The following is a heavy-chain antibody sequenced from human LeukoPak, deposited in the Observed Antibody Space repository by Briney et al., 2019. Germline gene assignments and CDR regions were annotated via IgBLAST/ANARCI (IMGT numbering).Heavy chain of an antibody. J-gene: IGHJ5*02. D-gene: IGHD5-12*01. CDR3: TTHSGNDLRS. CDR1: GLTFTSAW. V-gene: IGHV3-15*01. CDR2: IKSKSVGETT. Sequence: SGGSLRLSCAASGLTFTSAWLTWVRQAPGKGLEWVGRIKSKSVGETTDYAAPVKGRFTISRDDSENTLYLQMNSLKTEDTAVYYCTTHSGNDLRSWGQGTLVTVSS.